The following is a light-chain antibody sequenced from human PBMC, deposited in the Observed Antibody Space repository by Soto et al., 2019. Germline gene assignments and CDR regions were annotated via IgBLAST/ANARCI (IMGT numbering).Light chain of an antibody. CDR2: WAS. CDR1: QSVLYNSNDKNY. Sequence: DIVMTQSPDSLAVSLGERATINCKSNQSVLYNSNDKNYLAWYQQKPGQPPALLIYWASSRASGVPDRFSGSGSGTDFALTISALQAEDVAVYFCQQYYLTPYTFGQGTKLEI. CDR3: QQYYLTPYT. V-gene: IGKV4-1*01. J-gene: IGKJ2*01.